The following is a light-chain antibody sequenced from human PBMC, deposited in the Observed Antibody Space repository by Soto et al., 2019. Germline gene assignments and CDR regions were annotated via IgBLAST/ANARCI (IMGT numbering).Light chain of an antibody. V-gene: IGKV3-15*01. Sequence: EKVMMQSPAIMSVSPGGRDTRSCRPRPTIGDTLAWYQQKPGQAPRLLIYGAFTGATGVPARFSGSGSGTEFTLTISSLQSEDFATYYCQQYNSWPRTFGQGTKVDIK. CDR3: QQYNSWPRT. CDR1: PTIGDT. CDR2: GAF. J-gene: IGKJ1*01.